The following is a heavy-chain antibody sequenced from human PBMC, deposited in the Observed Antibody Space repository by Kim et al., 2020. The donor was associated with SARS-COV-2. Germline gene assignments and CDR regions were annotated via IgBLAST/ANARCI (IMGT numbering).Heavy chain of an antibody. D-gene: IGHD5-18*01. V-gene: IGHV4-39*01. CDR1: GGSISSSSYY. CDR3: ARDTSGGAFDI. Sequence: SETLSLTCTVSGGSISSSSYYWGWIRQPPGKGLEWIGSIYYSGSTYYNPSLKSRVTISVDTSKNQFSLKLSSVTAADTAVYYCARDTSGGAFDIWGQGT. CDR2: IYYSGST. J-gene: IGHJ3*02.